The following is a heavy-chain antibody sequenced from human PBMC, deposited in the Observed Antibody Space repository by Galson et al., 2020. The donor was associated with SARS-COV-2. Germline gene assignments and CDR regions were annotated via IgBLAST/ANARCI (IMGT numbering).Heavy chain of an antibody. CDR1: GFTFSNHA. CDR2: IFYDGRDK. Sequence: GESLKISCAASGFTFSNHAIHWVRQAPGKGLEWVAQIFYDGRDKYYGDSVKGRFTISRDSSKNMVYLQMNNLKVDDTAVYYCARDGQLSSGWAFDYWGQGTLVTVSS. V-gene: IGHV3-33*01. D-gene: IGHD6-19*01. CDR3: ARDGQLSSGWAFDY. J-gene: IGHJ4*02.